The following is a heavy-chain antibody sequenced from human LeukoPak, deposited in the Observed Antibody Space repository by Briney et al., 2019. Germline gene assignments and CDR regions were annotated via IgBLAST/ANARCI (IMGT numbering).Heavy chain of an antibody. CDR2: IRADNSGT. V-gene: IGHV3-23*01. CDR3: ARSGRYFDWLLSPD. CDR1: GFTFSSYA. J-gene: IGHJ4*02. D-gene: IGHD3-9*01. Sequence: GGSLRLSCAASGFTFSSYAMSWVRQAPGKGLEWVSAIRADNSGTHHADSLKGRFTISRDNSKNTLYLQMNSLRTEDTAVYYCARSGRYFDWLLSPDWGQGTLVTVSS.